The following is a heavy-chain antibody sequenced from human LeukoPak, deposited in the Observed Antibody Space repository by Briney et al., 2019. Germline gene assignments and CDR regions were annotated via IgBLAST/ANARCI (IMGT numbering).Heavy chain of an antibody. CDR3: ARGAGLYSSGWYVRPFDY. V-gene: IGHV1-2*04. Sequence: ASVKVSCKASGYTFTGYYMHWVRQAPGQGLEWMGWINPNSGGTNYAQKLQGWVTMTRDTSISTAYMELSRLRSDDTAVYYCARGAGLYSSGWYVRPFDYWGQGTLVTVSS. J-gene: IGHJ4*02. CDR1: GYTFTGYY. D-gene: IGHD6-19*01. CDR2: INPNSGGT.